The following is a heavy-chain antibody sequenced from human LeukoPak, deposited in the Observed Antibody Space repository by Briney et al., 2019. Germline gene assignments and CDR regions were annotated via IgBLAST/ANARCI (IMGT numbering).Heavy chain of an antibody. D-gene: IGHD2/OR15-2a*01. J-gene: IGHJ3*02. Sequence: GESLKISCKGSGYTFTDYWVGWVRQMPGKGPEWMGIIYPTDSETKYSPSFQGHVTISADRSSTTAYLQWNSLTASDTAMYYCAKPERRGYYYGSSFDIWGQGTMVTVSS. CDR2: IYPTDSET. CDR3: AKPERRGYYYGSSFDI. V-gene: IGHV5-51*01. CDR1: GYTFTDYW.